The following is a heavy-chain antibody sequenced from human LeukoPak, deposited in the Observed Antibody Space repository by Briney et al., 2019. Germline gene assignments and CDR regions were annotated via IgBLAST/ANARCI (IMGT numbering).Heavy chain of an antibody. D-gene: IGHD5-18*01. CDR1: GFTFSSYW. J-gene: IGHJ3*02. CDR3: RGIQRWARTYAFDI. V-gene: IGHV3-7*01. CDR2: IKEGGGEK. Sequence: PGGSLRLSCAASGFTFSSYWMSWVRQAPGKGLEWVATIKEGGGEKYYVDSVKGRFTISRDNAKNSLYLQMNSLRAEDTAVYYCRGIQRWARTYAFDIWGQGTMVTVSS.